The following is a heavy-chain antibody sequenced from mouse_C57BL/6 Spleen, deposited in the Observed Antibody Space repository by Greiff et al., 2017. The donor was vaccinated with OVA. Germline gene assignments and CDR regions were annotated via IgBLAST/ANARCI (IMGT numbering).Heavy chain of an antibody. J-gene: IGHJ4*01. CDR1: GYAFSSSW. CDR2: IYPGDGDT. D-gene: IGHD1-1*01. CDR3: ARSYGSPMDY. Sequence: VQGVESGPELVKPGASVKISCKASGYAFSSSWMNWVKQRPGKGLEWIGRIYPGDGDTNYNGKFKGKATLTADKSSSTAYMQLSSLTSEDSAVYFCARSYGSPMDYWGQGTSVTVSS. V-gene: IGHV1-82*01.